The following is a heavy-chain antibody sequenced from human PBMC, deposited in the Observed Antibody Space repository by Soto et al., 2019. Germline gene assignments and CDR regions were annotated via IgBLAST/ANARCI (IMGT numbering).Heavy chain of an antibody. D-gene: IGHD3-16*01. CDR2: IYYSGST. V-gene: IGHV4-31*03. CDR3: ARQLIMITFGGVTRPYYFDY. CDR1: GGSISSGGYY. J-gene: IGHJ4*02. Sequence: QVQLQESGPGLVKPSQTLSLTCTVSGGSISSGGYYWSWIRQHPGKGLEWIGYIYYSGSTYYNPSLKSRVTISVDTSKNQFSLKLSSVTAADTAVYYCARQLIMITFGGVTRPYYFDYWGQGTLVTVSS.